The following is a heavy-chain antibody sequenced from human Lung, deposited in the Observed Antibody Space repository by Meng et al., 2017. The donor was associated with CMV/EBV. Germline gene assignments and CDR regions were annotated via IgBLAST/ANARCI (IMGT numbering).Heavy chain of an antibody. CDR2: IKRDGSEK. V-gene: IGHV3-7*01. CDR3: ARSSGDH. CDR1: GFTFSSYW. D-gene: IGHD3-10*01. Sequence: GESLKISCVASGFTFSSYWMTWVRQAPGKGLEWVGNIKRDGSEKNYVGSVEGRFTISRDKTKNSLYLQMTGLIVKDKAVYYCARSSGDHWGQGTPVTVSS. J-gene: IGHJ4*02.